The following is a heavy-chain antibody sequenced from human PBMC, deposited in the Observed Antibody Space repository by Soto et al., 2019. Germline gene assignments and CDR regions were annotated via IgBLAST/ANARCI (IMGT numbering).Heavy chain of an antibody. CDR2: IKSKTDGGTT. J-gene: IGHJ4*02. CDR3: TTANWNYVPVDY. Sequence: EVQLVESGGGLVKPGGSLRLSCAASGFTFSNAWMGWVRQAPGKGLEWVGRIKSKTDGGTTDYAAPVKGRFTISRDDSKNTLYLQMNSLKTEDTAVYYCTTANWNYVPVDYWGQGTLVTVSS. V-gene: IGHV3-15*01. CDR1: GFTFSNAW. D-gene: IGHD1-7*01.